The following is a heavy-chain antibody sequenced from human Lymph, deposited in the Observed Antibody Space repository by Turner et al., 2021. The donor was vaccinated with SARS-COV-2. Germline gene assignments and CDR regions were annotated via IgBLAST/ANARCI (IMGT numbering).Heavy chain of an antibody. V-gene: IGHV3-64*01. J-gene: IGHJ4*02. CDR2: ISGDGVST. D-gene: IGHD3-3*01. Sequence: EVQLVESGGGLVQPGESLRLSCAASGFTFGNYAMHWVRQAPGKGLEYVSAISGDGVSTYYANSVKGRFTISRDNSKNTLYVQMGSVRADERVGYYWARDWRAGNYWGQGTLVTVSS. CDR1: GFTFGNYA. CDR3: ARDWRAGNY.